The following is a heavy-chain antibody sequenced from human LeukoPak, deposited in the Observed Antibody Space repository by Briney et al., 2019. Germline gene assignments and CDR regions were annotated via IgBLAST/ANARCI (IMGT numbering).Heavy chain of an antibody. V-gene: IGHV3-30*03. Sequence: GGSLRLSCAASGFTFSNYGMHWVRQAPGKGLEWVAVVSYDGSNKYYADSVKGRFTISRDNSKNTLYLQMNSLRAEDTAVYYCAILNVDTVLGFDDCGEGSSLTVSS. J-gene: IGHJ4*02. CDR3: AILNVDTVLGFDD. D-gene: IGHD5-18*01. CDR1: GFTFSNYG. CDR2: VSYDGSNK.